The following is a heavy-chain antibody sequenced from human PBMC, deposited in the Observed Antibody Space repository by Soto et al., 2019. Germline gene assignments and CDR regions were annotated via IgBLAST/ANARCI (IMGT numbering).Heavy chain of an antibody. V-gene: IGHV4-31*03. Sequence: SETLSLTCTVSGVSISSGGYYWSWIRQHPGKGLEWIGYIYYSGSTDYNPYLKSRVTISVDTSKNQFSLKLSSVPAADTAVYYCARNGYSGYDWAFGYYYYGMDVWGQGTTVTVSS. CDR2: IYYSGST. CDR1: GVSISSGGYY. J-gene: IGHJ6*02. D-gene: IGHD5-12*01. CDR3: ARNGYSGYDWAFGYYYYGMDV.